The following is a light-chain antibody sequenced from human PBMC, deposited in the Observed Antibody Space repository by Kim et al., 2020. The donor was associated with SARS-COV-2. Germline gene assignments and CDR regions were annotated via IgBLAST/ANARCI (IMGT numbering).Light chain of an antibody. CDR1: HNVDIN. J-gene: IGKJ4*01. CDR2: DAA. CDR3: QQRGTWPPALT. Sequence: PRESATLPRRASHNVDINLAWYQQTPGQPPRLLIYDAAIRAAGIPDRFSGSGSGTDFTLTIGSLAPEDFAVYYCQQRGTWPPALTFGGGTKVDIK. V-gene: IGKV3-11*01.